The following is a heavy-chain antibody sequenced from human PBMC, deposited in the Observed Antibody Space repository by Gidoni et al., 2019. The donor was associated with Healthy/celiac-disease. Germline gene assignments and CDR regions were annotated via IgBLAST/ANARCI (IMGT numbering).Heavy chain of an antibody. CDR1: GRSISSSSYY. Sequence: QLQLQESAPGLVKPSETLSLTCTVPGRSISSSSYYWVWIRQPPGKGLDWIGSIYFSGSTYYNPSLKSRVTISVDTSKNQFSLKLSSVTAADTAVYYCARQDIVVVPAARFPNCFDYWGQGTLVTVSS. J-gene: IGHJ4*02. CDR3: ARQDIVVVPAARFPNCFDY. V-gene: IGHV4-39*01. CDR2: IYFSGST. D-gene: IGHD2-2*01.